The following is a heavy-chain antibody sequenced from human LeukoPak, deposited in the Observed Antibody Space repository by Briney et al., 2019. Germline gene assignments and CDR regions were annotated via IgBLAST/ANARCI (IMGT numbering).Heavy chain of an antibody. D-gene: IGHD3-3*01. Sequence: SETLSFTSTVSAGSITNYYWSWIRQPPGKGQEWIGYMYTTGNTNYNPSLASRVTLSLDTSKNQFSLTLSSVTAADTAVYYCAKHDTLFGAAHFYMDVWGKGTTVTVSS. V-gene: IGHV4-59*08. CDR2: MYTTGNT. CDR3: AKHDTLFGAAHFYMDV. J-gene: IGHJ6*03. CDR1: AGSITNYY.